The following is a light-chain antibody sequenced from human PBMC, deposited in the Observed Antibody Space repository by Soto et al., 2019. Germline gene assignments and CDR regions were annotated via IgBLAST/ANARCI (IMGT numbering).Light chain of an antibody. CDR1: SSDAGNYNL. CDR2: EGS. CDR3: CSYAGSRV. Sequence: QSALTQPASVSGSPGQSITISCTGTSSDAGNYNLVSWYQHHPGKAPKLMIYEGSKRPSGVSNRFSGSNSGTTASLTISGHQAEDEADYYCCSYAGSRVFGGGTKLTVL. J-gene: IGLJ3*02. V-gene: IGLV2-23*01.